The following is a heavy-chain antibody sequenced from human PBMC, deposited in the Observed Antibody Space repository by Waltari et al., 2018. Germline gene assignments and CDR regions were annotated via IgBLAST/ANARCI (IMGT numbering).Heavy chain of an antibody. CDR2: IYYSGST. D-gene: IGHD2-2*01. Sequence: QLQLQESGPGLVKPSETLSLTCTVSGGSISSSSYYWGWIRHPPGQGLEWIGSIYYSGSTYYNPSLKSRVTISVDTSKNQFSLKLSSVTAADTAVYYCARHPDCSSTSCLTGWFDPWGQGTLVTVSS. CDR1: GGSISSSSYY. J-gene: IGHJ5*02. CDR3: ARHPDCSSTSCLTGWFDP. V-gene: IGHV4-39*01.